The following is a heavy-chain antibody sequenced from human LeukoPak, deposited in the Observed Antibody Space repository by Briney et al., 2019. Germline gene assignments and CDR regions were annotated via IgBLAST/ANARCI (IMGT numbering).Heavy chain of an antibody. CDR2: INHSGST. CDR3: ATLARAVALNNWFDP. CDR1: GGSFSGYY. V-gene: IGHV4-34*01. J-gene: IGHJ5*02. Sequence: SETLSLTCAVYGGSFSGYYWSWIRQPPGKGLEWIGEINHSGSTNYNPSLKSRVTISVDTSKNQFSLKLSSVTAADTAVYYCATLARAVALNNWFDPWGQGTLVTVSS. D-gene: IGHD6-19*01.